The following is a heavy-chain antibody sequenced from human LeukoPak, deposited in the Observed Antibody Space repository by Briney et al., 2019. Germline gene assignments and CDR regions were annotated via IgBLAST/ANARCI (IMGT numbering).Heavy chain of an antibody. CDR2: INTDGSIT. CDR1: GFTFSDYW. V-gene: IGHV3-74*01. J-gene: IGHJ4*02. Sequence: GGSLRLSCAASGFTFSDYWMHWVRQVPGKGLVWVSHINTDGSITSYADSVKGRLTISRDNAKNTLYLQMNSLRAEEDTGVYYCTRSLATKYWGQGTLVIVSS. CDR3: TRSLATKY. D-gene: IGHD5-24*01.